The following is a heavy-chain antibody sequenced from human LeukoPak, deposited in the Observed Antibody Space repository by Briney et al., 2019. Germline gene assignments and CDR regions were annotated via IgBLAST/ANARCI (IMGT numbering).Heavy chain of an antibody. Sequence: SETLSLTCTVSGVSISNYYWNWIRQPPGKGLEWIGYIYYTGSTNYNPSLKSRVTMSVDTSKNQFSLNLRSVTPEDTAVYYCARNLIPEQLVLNFWGQGTLVTVSS. CDR3: ARNLIPEQLVLNF. CDR1: GVSISNYY. J-gene: IGHJ4*02. CDR2: IYYTGST. D-gene: IGHD6-13*01. V-gene: IGHV4-59*01.